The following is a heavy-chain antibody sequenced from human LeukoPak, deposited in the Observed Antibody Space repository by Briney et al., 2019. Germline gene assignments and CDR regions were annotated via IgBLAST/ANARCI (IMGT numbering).Heavy chain of an antibody. CDR1: GFTFSSYD. V-gene: IGHV3-13*01. Sequence: GGSLRLSCAASGFTFSSYDMHWVRQATGKGLEWVSAIGTAGDTYYPGSVKGRFTISRENAKNSLYLQMNSLRAGDTAVYYCAKGIAAAARDAFDIWGQGTMVTVSS. CDR2: IGTAGDT. CDR3: AKGIAAAARDAFDI. D-gene: IGHD6-13*01. J-gene: IGHJ3*02.